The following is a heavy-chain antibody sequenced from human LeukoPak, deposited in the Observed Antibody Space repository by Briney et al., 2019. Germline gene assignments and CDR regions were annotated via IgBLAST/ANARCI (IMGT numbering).Heavy chain of an antibody. CDR2: INHSGST. Sequence: SETLSLTCAVYGGSFSGYYWSWIRQPPGEGLEWIGEINHSGSTNYNPSLKSRVTISVDTPKNQFSLKLSSVTAADTAVYYCARGRGRTTLIAAAGTPSDYWGQGTLVTVSS. D-gene: IGHD6-13*01. V-gene: IGHV4-34*01. CDR1: GGSFSGYY. J-gene: IGHJ4*02. CDR3: ARGRGRTTLIAAAGTPSDY.